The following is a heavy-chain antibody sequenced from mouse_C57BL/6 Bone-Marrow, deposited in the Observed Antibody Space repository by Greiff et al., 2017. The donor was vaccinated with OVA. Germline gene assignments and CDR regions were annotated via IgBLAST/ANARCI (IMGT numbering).Heavy chain of an antibody. Sequence: EVKLQESGPGLVKPSQSLSLTCSVTGYSITSGYYWNWIRQFPGNKLEWMGYISYDGSNNYNPSLKNRISITRDTSKNQFFLKLNSVTTEDTATYYCARETTVVATRGWYFDVWGTGTTVTVSS. CDR3: ARETTVVATRGWYFDV. V-gene: IGHV3-6*01. CDR2: ISYDGSN. J-gene: IGHJ1*03. CDR1: GYSITSGYY. D-gene: IGHD1-1*01.